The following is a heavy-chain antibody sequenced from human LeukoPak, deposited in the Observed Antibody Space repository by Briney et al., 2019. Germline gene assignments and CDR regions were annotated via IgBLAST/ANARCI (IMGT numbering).Heavy chain of an antibody. Sequence: PGGSLRLSRAASGFTFSSYAMSWVRQAPGKGLEWVSTISGSGGSTYYADSVKGRFTISRDNSKNTLYLQMNSLRAEDTAVYYCAKDLGRYYYDSSGSGDYFDYWGQGTLVTVSS. J-gene: IGHJ4*02. CDR1: GFTFSSYA. D-gene: IGHD3-22*01. CDR2: ISGSGGST. V-gene: IGHV3-23*01. CDR3: AKDLGRYYYDSSGSGDYFDY.